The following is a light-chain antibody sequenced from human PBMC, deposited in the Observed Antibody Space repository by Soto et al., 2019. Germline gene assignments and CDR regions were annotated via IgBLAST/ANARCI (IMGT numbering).Light chain of an antibody. V-gene: IGKV1-13*02. CDR1: QGISSA. CDR3: QQSGT. J-gene: IGKJ1*01. Sequence: AIQLTQSPSSLSASVGDRVTITCRASQGISSALAWYQQKPGKAPKLLIYKASSLESGVPSRFSGSGSGTESTLTISSLQPDDFATYYCQQSGTFGQGTKVDSK. CDR2: KAS.